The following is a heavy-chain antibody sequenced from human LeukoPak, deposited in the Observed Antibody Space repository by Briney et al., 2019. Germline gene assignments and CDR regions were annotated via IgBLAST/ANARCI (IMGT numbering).Heavy chain of an antibody. CDR3: AKAQSNYYDSSGYYY. CDR1: GFTFSSYA. V-gene: IGHV3-23*01. J-gene: IGHJ4*02. Sequence: GGSLRLSCAASGFTFSSYAMSWVRQAPGKGLEWVSAISGSGGSTYYEDSVKGRFTISRDNSKNTLYLQMNSLRAEDTAVYYCAKAQSNYYDSSGYYYWGQGTLVTVSS. CDR2: ISGSGGST. D-gene: IGHD3-22*01.